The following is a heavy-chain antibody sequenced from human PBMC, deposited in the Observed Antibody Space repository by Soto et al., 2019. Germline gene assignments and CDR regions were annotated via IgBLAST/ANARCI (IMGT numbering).Heavy chain of an antibody. CDR1: GFTFSSYA. J-gene: IGHJ3*02. D-gene: IGHD3-22*01. CDR2: ISYDGSNK. Sequence: HPGGSLRLSCAASGFTFSSYAMHWVRQAPGKGLEWVAVISYDGSNKYYADSVKGRFTISRDNSKNTLYLQMNSLRAEDTAVYYCAREGYYDSSGYTDAFDIWGQGTMVTV. V-gene: IGHV3-30-3*01. CDR3: AREGYYDSSGYTDAFDI.